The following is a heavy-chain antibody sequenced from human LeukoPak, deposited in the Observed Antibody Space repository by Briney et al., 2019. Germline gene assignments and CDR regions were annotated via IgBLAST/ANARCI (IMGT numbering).Heavy chain of an antibody. D-gene: IGHD3-9*01. J-gene: IGHJ4*02. CDR3: FFKQKPAYDILTGYYQSSQEYYFDY. CDR1: GGSVISGSYY. Sequence: PSEILSLTCTDSGGSVISGSYYWSWIRQPPGKELQWIGDIYYRGSTKYNPSLKSRVTISVDTSKNQFSLKLSSVTAADTAVYFCFFKQKPAYDILTGYYQSSQEYYFDYWGQGTLVTVSS. V-gene: IGHV4-61*01. CDR2: IYYRGST.